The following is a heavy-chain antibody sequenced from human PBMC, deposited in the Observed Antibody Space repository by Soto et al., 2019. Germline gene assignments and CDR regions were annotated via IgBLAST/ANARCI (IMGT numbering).Heavy chain of an antibody. CDR3: AKDNGNYGSGTFSH. Sequence: QVQLQESGPGLVKPSQTLSLTCTVSGGSISNGTYYWSWIRQHPGKGLEWIGHIFSSGSTSYNPSLESRLTISVDTSKNQFSLRLNSVTAADTAVYYCAKDNGNYGSGTFSHWGQGTLVTVSS. V-gene: IGHV4-31*03. CDR2: IFSSGST. J-gene: IGHJ4*02. CDR1: GGSISNGTYY. D-gene: IGHD3-10*01.